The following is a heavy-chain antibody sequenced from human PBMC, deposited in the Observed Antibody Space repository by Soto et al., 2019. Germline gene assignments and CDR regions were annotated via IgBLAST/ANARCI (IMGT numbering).Heavy chain of an antibody. CDR1: GFTFSNYW. D-gene: IGHD2-2*01. J-gene: IGHJ2*01. CDR3: ARGQLLRSYWYFDI. V-gene: IGHV3-7*05. CDR2: IEQDGSEK. Sequence: EVQLVESGGGLVQPGGSLRLSCAASGFTFSNYWMSWVRQAPGKGLEWVANIEQDGSEKYYVDSVEGRFTISRDNAKNSLYLQMNSLRAEDTAVYYCARGQLLRSYWYFDIWGRGTLVTVSS.